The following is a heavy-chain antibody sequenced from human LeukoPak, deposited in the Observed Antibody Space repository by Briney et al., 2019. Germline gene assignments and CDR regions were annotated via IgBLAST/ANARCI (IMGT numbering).Heavy chain of an antibody. D-gene: IGHD6-13*01. CDR2: IYYTGST. Sequence: PSETLSLTCAVSGGSISGYHWSWIRQPPGKGLEWLGYIYYTGSTNYNPSLTSRITMSVDTSNNQFSLELNSVTAADTAVYYCARASGYSSSWYWAYWGQGTLVTVSS. J-gene: IGHJ4*02. V-gene: IGHV4-59*08. CDR3: ARASGYSSSWYWAY. CDR1: GGSISGYH.